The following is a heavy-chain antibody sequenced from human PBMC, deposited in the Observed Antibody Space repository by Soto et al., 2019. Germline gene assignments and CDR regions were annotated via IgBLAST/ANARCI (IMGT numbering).Heavy chain of an antibody. V-gene: IGHV4-34*01. CDR1: GGSFSGYY. Sequence: SETLSLTCAVYGGSFSGYYWSWIRQPPGKGLEWIGEINHSGSTNYNPSLKSRVTISVDTSKNQFSLKLSSVTASDTAMYYCARRASSSWDTPFDYWGQGTLVTVSS. CDR2: INHSGST. CDR3: ARRASSSWDTPFDY. J-gene: IGHJ4*02. D-gene: IGHD6-13*01.